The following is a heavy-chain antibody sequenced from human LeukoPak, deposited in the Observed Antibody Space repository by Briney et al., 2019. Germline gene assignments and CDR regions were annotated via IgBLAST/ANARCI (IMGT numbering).Heavy chain of an antibody. Sequence: PGGSLRLSCAASGFTFSSYWMHWVRQAPGKGLVWVSRINSDGSSTSYADSGKGRFTISRDNAKNTMYLQMNSLSAEDTAVYYCATSSGYYLDFDYWGQGTLVNGSS. J-gene: IGHJ4*02. V-gene: IGHV3-74*01. CDR1: GFTFSSYW. D-gene: IGHD3-22*01. CDR2: INSDGSST. CDR3: ATSSGYYLDFDY.